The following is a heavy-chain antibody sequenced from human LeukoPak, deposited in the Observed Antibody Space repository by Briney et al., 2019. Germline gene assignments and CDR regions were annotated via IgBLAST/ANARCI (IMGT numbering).Heavy chain of an antibody. V-gene: IGHV5-51*01. CDR2: IYPGDSDT. Sequence: KISXKGSGYSFTXXXIGWVRQLPGKGLXWXGXIYPGDSDTKYSPSFQGQVTISADKSTGTAYLQWSSLKASDSAMYFCARSPRNDYXYGXDDIWGQGTMVTVSS. CDR3: ARSPRNDYXYGXDDI. CDR1: GYSFTXXX. D-gene: IGHD5-24*01. J-gene: IGHJ3*02.